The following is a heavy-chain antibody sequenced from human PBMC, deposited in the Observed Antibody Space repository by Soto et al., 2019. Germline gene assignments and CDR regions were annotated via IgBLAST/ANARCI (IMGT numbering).Heavy chain of an antibody. V-gene: IGHV4-30-2*01. CDR3: AHTYETSWRNFGY. CDR1: GDTISTGGYS. CDR2: TYHSGNP. Sequence: SETLSLTCGVSGDTISTGGYSWAWIRQPPGKALEWIGHTYHSGNPYYNPSLKSRVIISVDRSKNQFSLKVSSVTAADTAVYYCAHTYETSWRNFGYWAQGILVTVSS. D-gene: IGHD5-18*01. J-gene: IGHJ4*02.